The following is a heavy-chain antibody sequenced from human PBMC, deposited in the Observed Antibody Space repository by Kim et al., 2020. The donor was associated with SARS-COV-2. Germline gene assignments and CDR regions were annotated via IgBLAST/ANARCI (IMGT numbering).Heavy chain of an antibody. V-gene: IGHV1-3*01. CDR2: INAGKDNT. Sequence: ASVKVSCKASGYTIITYAMHWVRQAPGQNLEWMGQINAGKDNTKYSQQSQGRVTITRDTSANTVFMELSSLRTEDTGVYYCATIEVTYGDPLGHWGQGTLVTVSS. D-gene: IGHD4-17*01. CDR1: GYTIITYA. CDR3: ATIEVTYGDPLGH. J-gene: IGHJ4*02.